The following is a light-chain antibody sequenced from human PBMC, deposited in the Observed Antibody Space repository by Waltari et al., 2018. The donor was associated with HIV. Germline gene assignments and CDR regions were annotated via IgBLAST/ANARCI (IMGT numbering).Light chain of an antibody. J-gene: IGKJ3*01. CDR2: LGS. Sequence: DIVMTQSPLSLPVTPGEPASISCRSSQSLLKRNGYNCWDWYLQKPGQSPQLLIYLGSTRASGVPDRFSGSGSGTDFTLKISRVEAEDVGVYYCMQALQMPRTFGPGTKVDIK. CDR3: MQALQMPRT. V-gene: IGKV2-28*01. CDR1: QSLLKRNGYNC.